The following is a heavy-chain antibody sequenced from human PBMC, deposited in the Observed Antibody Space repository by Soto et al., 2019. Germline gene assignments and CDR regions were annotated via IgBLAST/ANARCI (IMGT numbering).Heavy chain of an antibody. CDR3: TTGDSSGYYGFDY. D-gene: IGHD3-22*01. J-gene: IGHJ4*02. V-gene: IGHV3-15*07. Sequence: GGSLRLSCAASGFTFSNAWMNWVRQAPGKGLEWVGRIKSKTDGGTTDYAAPVKGRFTISRDDSKNTLYLQMNSLKTEDTAVYYCTTGDSSGYYGFDYWGQGTLVTVSS. CDR2: IKSKTDGGTT. CDR1: GFTFSNAW.